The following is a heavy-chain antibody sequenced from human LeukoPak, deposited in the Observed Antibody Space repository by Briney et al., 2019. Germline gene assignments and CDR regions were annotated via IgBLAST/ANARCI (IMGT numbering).Heavy chain of an antibody. D-gene: IGHD4-11*01. CDR3: ARASDYMGPPQYFDY. Sequence: ASVKVSCKASGYTFTSYGISWVRQAPGQGLEWMGWISAYNGNTNYAQKLQGRVTMTTDTSTSTAYMELRSLRSDDTAVYYCARASDYMGPPQYFDYWGQGTLVTVSS. V-gene: IGHV1-18*01. CDR2: ISAYNGNT. J-gene: IGHJ4*02. CDR1: GYTFTSYG.